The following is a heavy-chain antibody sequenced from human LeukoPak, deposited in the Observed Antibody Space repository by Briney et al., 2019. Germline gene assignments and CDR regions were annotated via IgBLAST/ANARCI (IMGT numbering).Heavy chain of an antibody. CDR3: ARGGYLALPKG. J-gene: IGHJ4*02. V-gene: IGHV4-34*01. CDR1: GGSFSGYY. Sequence: SETLSLTCAVSGGSFSGYYWSWIRQPPGNGLEWIGEINHSGGTNQNPSLKSRVTISVDTSKNQFSLKLPSVNAAATAVYYCARGGYLALPKGWGQGALVTVSS. CDR2: INHSGGT. D-gene: IGHD1-1*01.